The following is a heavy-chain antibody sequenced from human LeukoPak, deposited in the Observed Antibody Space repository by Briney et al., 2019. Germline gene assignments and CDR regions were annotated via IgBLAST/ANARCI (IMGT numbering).Heavy chain of an antibody. CDR3: ARDGGYYGMDV. V-gene: IGHV3-33*01. Sequence: GGSLRLPCAASGFTFSSYGMHWVRQAPGKGLEWVAVIWYDGSNKYYADSVKGRFAISRDNSKNTLYLQMNSLRAEDTAVYYCARDGGYYGMDVWGQGTTVTVSS. CDR1: GFTFSSYG. CDR2: IWYDGSNK. D-gene: IGHD3-3*01. J-gene: IGHJ6*02.